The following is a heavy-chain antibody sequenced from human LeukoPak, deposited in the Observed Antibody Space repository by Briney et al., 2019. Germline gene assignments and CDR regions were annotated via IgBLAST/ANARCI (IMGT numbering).Heavy chain of an antibody. CDR3: ARLIRYCSSTSCYHYYYYMDV. Sequence: GLSLTLSCPPSGFTVSSNYMSWVRQAPGKGLDWVSVIYSGGSTYYADSVKGRFTISRDNSKNTLYLQMNSLRAEDTAVYYCARLIRYCSSTSCYHYYYYMDVWGKGTTVTVCS. J-gene: IGHJ6*03. CDR1: GFTVSSNY. V-gene: IGHV3-53*01. D-gene: IGHD2-2*01. CDR2: IYSGGST.